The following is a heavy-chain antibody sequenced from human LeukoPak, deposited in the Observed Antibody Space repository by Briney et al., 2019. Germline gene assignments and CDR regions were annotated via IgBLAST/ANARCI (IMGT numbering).Heavy chain of an antibody. CDR1: GFTFTYAW. V-gene: IGHV3-15*01. J-gene: IGHJ4*02. Sequence: GGSLRLSCAASGFTFTYAWMSWVRQAPGEGLEWVGRIKSETDGGTTAYGSPVKGRFTISRDDSKKTLFLQINTLKTEDTATYYCTISGSHIDYWGQGTLVTVSS. CDR2: IKSETDGGTT. D-gene: IGHD1-26*01. CDR3: TISGSHIDY.